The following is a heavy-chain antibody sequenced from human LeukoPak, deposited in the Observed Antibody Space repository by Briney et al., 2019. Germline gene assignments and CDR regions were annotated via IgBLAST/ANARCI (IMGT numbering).Heavy chain of an antibody. CDR2: ISSGSSTM. Sequence: PGGSLRLSCAASGFTFSSYSLTWVRQAPGKGLECVSYISSGSSTMYYADSVKGRFTISRDNAKKSLYLQMNSLRVEDTAVYYCARDRGDYVWGSYRSLPDYWGQGTLVTVSS. CDR1: GFTFSSYS. D-gene: IGHD3-16*02. J-gene: IGHJ4*02. CDR3: ARDRGDYVWGSYRSLPDY. V-gene: IGHV3-48*01.